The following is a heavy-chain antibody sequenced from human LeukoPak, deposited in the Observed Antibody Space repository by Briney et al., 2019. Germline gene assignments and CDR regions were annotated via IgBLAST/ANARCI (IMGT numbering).Heavy chain of an antibody. Sequence: GGSLRLSCAASGFTFSSYGMHWVRQAPGKGLEWVAVISYDGSNKYYADSVKGRFTISRDNSKNTLYLQVNSLRAEDTAVYYCARGTGSSSGWYAYWGQGTLVTVSS. D-gene: IGHD6-19*01. CDR3: ARGTGSSSGWYAY. CDR1: GFTFSSYG. V-gene: IGHV3-30*03. CDR2: ISYDGSNK. J-gene: IGHJ4*02.